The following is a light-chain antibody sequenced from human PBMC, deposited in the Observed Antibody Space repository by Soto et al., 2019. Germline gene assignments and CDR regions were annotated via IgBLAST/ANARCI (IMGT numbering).Light chain of an antibody. CDR1: QSISDW. CDR3: QQYDSYPLS. Sequence: DIPMTQSPSTLSAAVGDRVTITCRASQSISDWLAWYEQKPGKAPKLLIYKASMLEDGVPSRFNGSGSGTGFTLTIDSLQPDDFATYYCQQYDSYPLSFGGGTKVQIK. J-gene: IGKJ4*01. V-gene: IGKV1-5*03. CDR2: KAS.